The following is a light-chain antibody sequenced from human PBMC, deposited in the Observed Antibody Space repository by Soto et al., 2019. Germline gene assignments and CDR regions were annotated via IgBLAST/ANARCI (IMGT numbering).Light chain of an antibody. J-gene: IGKJ5*01. CDR3: QHYGSSLIT. CDR1: QSVSSN. CDR2: GAS. Sequence: EIVMTQSPATLSVSPGERATLSCRASQSVSSNLAWYQQKPGQAPRLLIYGASTRATGIPARFSGSGSGTEFTLTISRLEPEDFAVYFCQHYGSSLITFGQGTRLEIK. V-gene: IGKV3-15*01.